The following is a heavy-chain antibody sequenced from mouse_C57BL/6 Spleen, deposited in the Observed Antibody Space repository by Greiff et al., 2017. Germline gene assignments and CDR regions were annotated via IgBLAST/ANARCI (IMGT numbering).Heavy chain of an antibody. CDR2: ISSGSSTI. J-gene: IGHJ2*01. Sequence: DVMLVESGGGLVKPGGSLKLSCAASGFTFSDYGMHWVRQAPEKGLEWVAYISSGSSTIYYADTVKGRFTISRDNAKNTLFLQMTSLRSEDTAMYYCARADYGGYFDYWGQGTTLTVSS. D-gene: IGHD2-4*01. CDR1: GFTFSDYG. CDR3: ARADYGGYFDY. V-gene: IGHV5-17*01.